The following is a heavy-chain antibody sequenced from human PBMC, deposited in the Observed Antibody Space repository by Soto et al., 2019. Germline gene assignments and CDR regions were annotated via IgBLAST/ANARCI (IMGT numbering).Heavy chain of an antibody. D-gene: IGHD2-15*01. Sequence: QVQLQQWGAGLLKPSETLSLTCAVYGGSFSGYYWSWIRQPPGKGLEWIGEINHSGSTNYTPSLKSRVTISVDTSKNQFSLKLSSVTAADTAVYYCARGAAATRGWFDPWGQGTLLTVSS. J-gene: IGHJ5*02. CDR1: GGSFSGYY. V-gene: IGHV4-34*01. CDR3: ARGAAATRGWFDP. CDR2: INHSGST.